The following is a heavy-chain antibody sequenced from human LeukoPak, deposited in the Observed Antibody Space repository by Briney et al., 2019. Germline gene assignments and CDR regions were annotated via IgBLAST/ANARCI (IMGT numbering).Heavy chain of an antibody. V-gene: IGHV3-7*01. Sequence: GGSLRLSCAASGFPFDVQTMSWVRQAPGKGLDWVASMREDATEIHYADSVKGRFTISRDNPKNSLYLQMNSLRAEDTAVYYCARGGATRGRFENWGQGTLVTVSS. D-gene: IGHD1-26*01. CDR1: GFPFDVQT. J-gene: IGHJ4*02. CDR3: ARGGATRGRFEN. CDR2: MREDATEI.